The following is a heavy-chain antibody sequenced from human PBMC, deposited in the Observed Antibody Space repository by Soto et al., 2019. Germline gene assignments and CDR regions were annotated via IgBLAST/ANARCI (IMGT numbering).Heavy chain of an antibody. CDR3: ASAGYYYGSGAYYYYGMDV. V-gene: IGHV4-34*01. CDR1: GGSFSGYY. J-gene: IGHJ6*02. CDR2: INHSGST. D-gene: IGHD3-10*01. Sequence: PSETLSLTCAVYGGSFSGYYWSWIRKPPGKGLEWIGEINHSGSTNYNPSLKSRVTISVDTSKNQFSLKQSSVLAADTAVYYCASAGYYYGSGAYYYYGMDVWGQGTTVTVSS.